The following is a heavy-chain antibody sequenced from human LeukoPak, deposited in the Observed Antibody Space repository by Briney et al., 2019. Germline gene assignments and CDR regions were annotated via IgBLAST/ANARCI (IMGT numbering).Heavy chain of an antibody. CDR2: IGSSATTI. CDR1: GFTFGYYY. J-gene: IGHJ4*02. D-gene: IGHD6-19*01. CDR3: ARGSGRVAGIPDY. V-gene: IGHV3-11*01. Sequence: GGSLRLSCATSGFTFGYYYLTWLRQTPGKGLEWVSYIGSSATTIHYADSVKGRFTIFSDHAKNSLYLQMNGLRVEDTAVYYCARGSGRVAGIPDYWGQGNLVTVSS.